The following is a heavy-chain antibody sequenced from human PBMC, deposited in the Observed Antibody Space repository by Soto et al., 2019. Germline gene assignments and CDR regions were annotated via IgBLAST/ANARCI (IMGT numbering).Heavy chain of an antibody. J-gene: IGHJ6*02. Sequence: QVQLVQSGAEVKKPGSSVKVSCKASGGTFSSYAISWVRQAPGQGLEWMGGIIPIFGTANYAQKFQGRVTITADESTSTAYMELSSLRSEDTAVYYCARWPAVIFGVVIDYYYGMDVWGQGTTVTVSS. D-gene: IGHD3-3*01. CDR1: GGTFSSYA. CDR2: IIPIFGTA. V-gene: IGHV1-69*01. CDR3: ARWPAVIFGVVIDYYYGMDV.